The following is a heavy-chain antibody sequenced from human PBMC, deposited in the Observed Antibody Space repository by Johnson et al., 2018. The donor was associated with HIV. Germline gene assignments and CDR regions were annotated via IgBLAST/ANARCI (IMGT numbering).Heavy chain of an antibody. Sequence: QVQLVESGGGVVQPGRSLRLSCAASGFTFSSYAMHWVRQAPGKGLEWVAVISYDGRNNYYADSVKGRFTISRDNSKNSRYLQMNSLRAEDKALYYCARSDYVWGSYTRKGAFDIWGQGTMVTVSS. V-gene: IGHV3-30-3*01. D-gene: IGHD3-16*01. J-gene: IGHJ3*02. CDR1: GFTFSSYA. CDR2: ISYDGRNN. CDR3: ARSDYVWGSYTRKGAFDI.